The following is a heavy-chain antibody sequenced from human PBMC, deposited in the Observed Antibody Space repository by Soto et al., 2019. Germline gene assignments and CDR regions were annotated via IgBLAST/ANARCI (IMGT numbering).Heavy chain of an antibody. CDR2: IYYRGST. V-gene: IGHV4-31*03. Sequence: QVQLQESGPGLVKPSQTLSLTCTVSGGSISSGGYYWSWIRQHPGKGLEWIGYIYYRGSTYYNPSLNSRVTISVDTSKNQFSLKLSSVTAADTAVYCCARGGGGDFNRWCDPWGQGRLVTVSS. CDR3: ARGGGGDFNRWCDP. J-gene: IGHJ5*02. CDR1: GGSISSGGYY. D-gene: IGHD2-21*02.